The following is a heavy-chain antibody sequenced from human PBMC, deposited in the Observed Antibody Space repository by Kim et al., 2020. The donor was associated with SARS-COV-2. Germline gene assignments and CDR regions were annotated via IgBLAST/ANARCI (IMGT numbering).Heavy chain of an antibody. V-gene: IGHV3-49*04. CDR2: IRSKAYGGTT. CDR3: TREVVYGDYVFRPSHAFDI. Sequence: GGSLRLSCTASGFTFGDYAMSWVRQAPGKGLEWVGFIRSKAYGGTTEYAASVKGRFTISRDDSKSIAYLQMNSLKTEDTAVYYCTREVVYGDYVFRPSHAFDIWGQGTMVTVSS. D-gene: IGHD4-17*01. CDR1: GFTFGDYA. J-gene: IGHJ3*02.